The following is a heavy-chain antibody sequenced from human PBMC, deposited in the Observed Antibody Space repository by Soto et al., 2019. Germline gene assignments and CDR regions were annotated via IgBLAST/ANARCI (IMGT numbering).Heavy chain of an antibody. D-gene: IGHD3-10*01. CDR1: GYTFTDYF. V-gene: IGHV1-2*02. J-gene: IGHJ4*02. CDR3: ARVGVLVRGIRVNYFDY. Sequence: QVQLVQSGAEVRKPGASVKVSCKASGYTFTDYFLHWVRQAPGQGLEWMGCINPNSGGTPYAQKFQGRAPMPRDTSSTTAYMEVNRLQSDDTAVYYCARVGVLVRGIRVNYFDYWGQGTLVTASS. CDR2: INPNSGGT.